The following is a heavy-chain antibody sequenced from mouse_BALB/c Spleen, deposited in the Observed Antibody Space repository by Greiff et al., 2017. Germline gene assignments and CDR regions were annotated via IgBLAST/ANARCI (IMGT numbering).Heavy chain of an antibody. D-gene: IGHD1-2*01. J-gene: IGHJ4*01. Sequence: EVKLVESGAELVKPGASVKLSCTASGFNIKDTYMHWVKQRPEQGLEWIGRIDPANGNTKYDPKFQGKATITADTSYNTAYLQLSSLTSEDTAVYYCARSLITADYYAMDYWGQGTSVTVSS. CDR1: GFNIKDTY. V-gene: IGHV14-3*02. CDR3: ARSLITADYYAMDY. CDR2: IDPANGNT.